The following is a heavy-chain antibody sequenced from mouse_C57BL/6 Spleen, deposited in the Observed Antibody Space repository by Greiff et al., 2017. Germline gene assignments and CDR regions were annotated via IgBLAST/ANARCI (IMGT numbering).Heavy chain of an antibody. Sequence: QVQLQQSGAELARPGASVKLSCKASGYTFTSYGISWVKQRTGQGLEWIGEIHPRSGNTYYNEKFKGKATLTADKSSSTAYMELSSLKSEVSAVYFCARGSADAMDYWGQGTSVTVSS. D-gene: IGHD6-1*01. J-gene: IGHJ4*01. CDR2: IHPRSGNT. CDR3: ARGSADAMDY. V-gene: IGHV1-81*01. CDR1: GYTFTSYG.